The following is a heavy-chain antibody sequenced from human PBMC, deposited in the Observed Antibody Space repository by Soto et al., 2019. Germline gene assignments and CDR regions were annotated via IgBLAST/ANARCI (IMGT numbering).Heavy chain of an antibody. Sequence: GSLRLSCAASGFTFSSYAMSWVRQAPGRGLEWVATIAHDGSEKFYVDSVKGRFTISRDNTKNSLYLQMNSLRAEDTAVYYCARDQRWQQLGGQGTLVTVSS. CDR2: IAHDGSEK. CDR1: GFTFSSYA. V-gene: IGHV3-7*01. J-gene: IGHJ1*01. CDR3: ARDQRWQQL.